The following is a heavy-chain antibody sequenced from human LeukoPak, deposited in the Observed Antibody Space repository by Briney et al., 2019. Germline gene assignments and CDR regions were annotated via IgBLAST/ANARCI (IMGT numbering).Heavy chain of an antibody. CDR1: GYAFTSYG. V-gene: IGHV1-18*01. J-gene: IGHJ5*02. CDR2: ISAYNGNT. Sequence: ASVKVSCKASGYAFTSYGISWVRQAPGQGLEWMGWISAYNGNTNYAQKLQGRVTMTTDTSTSTAYMELRSLRSDDTAVYYCARAAAGTTGDWFDPWGQGTLVTVSS. D-gene: IGHD6-13*01. CDR3: ARAAAGTTGDWFDP.